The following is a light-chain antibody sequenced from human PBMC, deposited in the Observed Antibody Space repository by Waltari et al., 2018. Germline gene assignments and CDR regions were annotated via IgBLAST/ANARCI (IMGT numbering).Light chain of an antibody. V-gene: IGKV4-1*01. CDR1: QSVLYSSNNKNY. Sequence: DIVMTQSPDSLAVSLGERATINCKSSQSVLYSSNNKNYLAWYQQKPGQHPKLLIYWASTRESGVPDRFSGSGSGTDFTLTISSLQAEDVAVYYCQLYNTIPPVFGQGTRLEIK. J-gene: IGKJ5*01. CDR3: QLYNTIPPV. CDR2: WAS.